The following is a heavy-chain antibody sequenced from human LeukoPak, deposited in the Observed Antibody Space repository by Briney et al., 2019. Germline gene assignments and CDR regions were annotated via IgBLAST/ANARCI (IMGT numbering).Heavy chain of an antibody. CDR1: RGSISSSTYY. Sequence: PSETLSLTCTVSRGSISSSTYYWGWLRQPPGKGLEWIGSMYYTGNTYYNPSLKSRFTISVDTSKNQFSLKLSSVTAADTAVYYCARQAGDSSGYSNWFDPWGQGTLVTVSS. D-gene: IGHD3-22*01. CDR2: MYYTGNT. V-gene: IGHV4-39*01. J-gene: IGHJ5*02. CDR3: ARQAGDSSGYSNWFDP.